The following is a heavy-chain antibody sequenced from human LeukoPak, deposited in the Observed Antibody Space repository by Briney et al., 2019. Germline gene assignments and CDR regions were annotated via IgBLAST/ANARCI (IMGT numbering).Heavy chain of an antibody. V-gene: IGHV4-4*07. D-gene: IGHD3-3*01. Sequence: PSETLSLTCTVSGGSISSYYWSWIRQPAGKGLEWIGRIYTSGSTNYNPSLKSRVTMSVDTSKNQFSLKLSSVTAADTAVYYCARDAYTYYDFWSGYQNYYMDVWGKGTTVTVSS. J-gene: IGHJ6*03. CDR1: GGSISSYY. CDR2: IYTSGST. CDR3: ARDAYTYYDFWSGYQNYYMDV.